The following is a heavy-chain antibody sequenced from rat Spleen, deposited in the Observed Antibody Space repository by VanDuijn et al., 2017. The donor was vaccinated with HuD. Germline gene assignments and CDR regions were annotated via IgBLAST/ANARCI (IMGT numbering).Heavy chain of an antibody. CDR1: GFSLTSYH. D-gene: IGHD1-10*01. V-gene: IGHV2-32*01. CDR3: ARVMQLGYVLDA. J-gene: IGHJ4*01. Sequence: QVQLKESGPGLVQPSQTLSLTCTVSGFSLTSYHVHWVRQPPGKGLEWMGVMWSDGDTSYNSALKSRLSISRDTSKSQVFLKMNNLQTEDTAMYFCARVMQLGYVLDAWGQGASVTVSS. CDR2: MWSDGDT.